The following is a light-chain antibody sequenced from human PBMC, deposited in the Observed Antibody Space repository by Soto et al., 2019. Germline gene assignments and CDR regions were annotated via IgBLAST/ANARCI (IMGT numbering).Light chain of an antibody. Sequence: DIVMTQSPDSLAVSLGERATINCKSSQSVLYSSNNKNYLAWYQQKPGHPPQLLIYWASTRESGVPDRFSGSGSGTDFTLTISSLQAEDVAVYYCQQYDSIPWTFDQGTKVEIK. CDR3: QQYDSIPWT. V-gene: IGKV4-1*01. CDR1: QSVLYSSNNKNY. CDR2: WAS. J-gene: IGKJ1*01.